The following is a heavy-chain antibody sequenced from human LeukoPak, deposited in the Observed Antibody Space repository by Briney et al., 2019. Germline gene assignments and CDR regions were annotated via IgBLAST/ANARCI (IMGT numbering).Heavy chain of an antibody. CDR3: AKDPNGDYVRAFHF. Sequence: GGSLRLSCAASGFTFSIYAMHWVRQAPGKGLEWVSTITATTSSTSYAHTVKGRFTSSRQNSKRMLYLQMNSLRAEDTAMYYCAKDPNGDYVRAFHFWGHG. D-gene: IGHD4-17*01. J-gene: IGHJ3*01. V-gene: IGHV3-23*01. CDR1: GFTFSIYA. CDR2: ITATTSST.